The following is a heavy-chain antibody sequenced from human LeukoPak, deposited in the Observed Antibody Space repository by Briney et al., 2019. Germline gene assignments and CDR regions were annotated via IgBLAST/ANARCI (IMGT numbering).Heavy chain of an antibody. V-gene: IGHV1-69*04. CDR3: AYYDSSGYHFDY. CDR2: IIPIFGIA. J-gene: IGHJ4*02. Sequence: SVKVSCKASGGTFSSYAISWVRQAPGQGLEWTGRIIPIFGIANYAQKFQGRVTITADKSTSTAYMELSSLGSEDTAVYYCAYYDSSGYHFDYWGQGTLVTVSS. D-gene: IGHD3-22*01. CDR1: GGTFSSYA.